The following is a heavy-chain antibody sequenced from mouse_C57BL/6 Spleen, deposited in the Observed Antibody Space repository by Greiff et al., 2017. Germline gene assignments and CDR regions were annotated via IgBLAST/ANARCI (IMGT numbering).Heavy chain of an antibody. CDR2: ISYDGSN. CDR3: ASDSSFDY. Sequence: EVKLKESGPGLVKPSQSLSLTCSVTGYSITSGYYWNWIRQFPGNKLEWMGYISYDGSNNYNPSLKNRISITRDTSKNQFFLKLNSVTTEDTATYYCASDSSFDYWGQGTTLTVSS. D-gene: IGHD3-1*01. V-gene: IGHV3-6*01. CDR1: GYSITSGYY. J-gene: IGHJ2*01.